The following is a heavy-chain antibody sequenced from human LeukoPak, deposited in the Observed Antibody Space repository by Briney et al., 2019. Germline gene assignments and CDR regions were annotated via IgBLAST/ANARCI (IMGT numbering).Heavy chain of an antibody. D-gene: IGHD3-10*01. V-gene: IGHV1-46*01. Sequence: GASVKVSCKASGYTFSSFYLHWVRQAPGQGLEWMGIITPNTGDTTYAPKFQDRLIMTRDRSTSTVYMELHSLRSEDTAVYYCARSRNYYRVYFDNWGQGTLVRVSS. CDR1: GYTFSSFY. CDR2: ITPNTGDT. J-gene: IGHJ4*02. CDR3: ARSRNYYRVYFDN.